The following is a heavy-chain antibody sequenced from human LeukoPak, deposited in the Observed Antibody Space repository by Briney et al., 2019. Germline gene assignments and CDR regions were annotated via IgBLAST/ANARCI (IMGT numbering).Heavy chain of an antibody. CDR2: ISWNSGSI. CDR3: AKDHRAIAVAGPDY. D-gene: IGHD6-19*01. Sequence: PGGSLRLSCAASGFTFSSYSMNWVRQAPGKGLEWVSGISWNSGSIGYADSVKGRFTISRDNAKNSLYLQMNSLRAEDMALYYCAKDHRAIAVAGPDYWGQGTLVTVSS. V-gene: IGHV3-9*03. CDR1: GFTFSSYS. J-gene: IGHJ4*02.